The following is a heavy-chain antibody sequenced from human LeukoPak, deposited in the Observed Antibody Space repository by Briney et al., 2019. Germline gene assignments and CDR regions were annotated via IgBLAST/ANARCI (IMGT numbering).Heavy chain of an antibody. D-gene: IGHD3-10*01. CDR2: ISGSGGST. J-gene: IGHJ4*02. CDR1: GFSFSSNA. Sequence: GGSLRLSCAASGFSFSSNAMSWVRQAPGKGLEWVSAISGSGGSTYYADSVKGRFTISRDNSKNTLYLQIISLRAEDTAVYYCAKVGEHGDLFDYWGQGTLVTVSS. V-gene: IGHV3-23*01. CDR3: AKVGEHGDLFDY.